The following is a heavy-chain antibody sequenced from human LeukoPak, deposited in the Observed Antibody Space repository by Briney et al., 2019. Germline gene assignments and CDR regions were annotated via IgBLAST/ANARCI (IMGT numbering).Heavy chain of an antibody. V-gene: IGHV4-59*08. J-gene: IGHJ3*02. CDR1: GGSISSYY. D-gene: IGHD3-22*01. CDR2: IYYSGST. CDR3: ARLAQVYDSSGYRDAFDI. Sequence: SETLSLTCTVSGGSISSYYWSWIRQPPGKGLEWIGYIYYSGSTNYNPSLKSRVTISVDTSKNQFFLKLSSVTAADTAVYYCARLAQVYDSSGYRDAFDIWGQGTMVTVSS.